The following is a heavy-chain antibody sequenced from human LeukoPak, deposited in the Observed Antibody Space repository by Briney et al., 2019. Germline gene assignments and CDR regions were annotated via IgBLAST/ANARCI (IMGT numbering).Heavy chain of an antibody. V-gene: IGHV5-51*01. J-gene: IGHJ4*02. Sequence: AESLKISCKGSGYSFTNYWFGCWRQLPGKNLQGLGTIYPGDCDTRYRPSFQSQVTITADKSVNTAYLQWSSLKASDTAVYYCARLGLESYDNSGYYYLDYWGQGALVTVSS. CDR1: GYSFTNYW. CDR3: ARLGLESYDNSGYYYLDY. CDR2: IYPGDCDT. D-gene: IGHD3-22*01.